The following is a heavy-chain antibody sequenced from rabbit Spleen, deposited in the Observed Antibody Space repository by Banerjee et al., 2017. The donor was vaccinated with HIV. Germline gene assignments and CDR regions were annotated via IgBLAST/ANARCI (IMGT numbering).Heavy chain of an antibody. CDR2: IDVVRSGST. CDR3: ARDLTSVIGWNFNL. CDR1: GLDFSNNYW. J-gene: IGHJ4*01. V-gene: IGHV1S45*01. D-gene: IGHD1-1*01. Sequence: QEQLVESGGGLVQPEASLTLTCKASGLDFSNNYWICWVRQAPGKGLEWIACIDVVRSGSTYYASWAKGRFTISRTSSTTVTLQMTSLTAADTATYFCARDLTSVIGWNFNLWGPGTLVTVS.